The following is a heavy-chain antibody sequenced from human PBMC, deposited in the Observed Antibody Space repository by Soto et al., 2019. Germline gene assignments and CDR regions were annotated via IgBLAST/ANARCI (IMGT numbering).Heavy chain of an antibody. CDR2: ISAYNDNT. J-gene: IGHJ6*02. D-gene: IGHD1-1*01. CDR1: GYAFTSFG. V-gene: IGHV1-18*04. Sequence: GASVKVSCKASGYAFTSFGITWVRHAPGQGLEWMGWISAYNDNTNYAQKFQDRVTMTTDTSTSTAYMELRSLRSDDTAVYYCVRGNWNYDYYYGMDVWGQGTTVTVSS. CDR3: VRGNWNYDYYYGMDV.